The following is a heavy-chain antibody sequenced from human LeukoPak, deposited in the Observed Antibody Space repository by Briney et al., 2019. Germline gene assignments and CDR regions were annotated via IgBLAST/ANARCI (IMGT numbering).Heavy chain of an antibody. Sequence: SVKVSCKASGGTFSSYAISWVRQAPGQGLEWMGRVIPILGIANYAQKFQGRVTITADKSTSTAYMELSSLRSEDTAVYYCARDSGHSYGYHYFDYWGQGTLVTVSS. CDR1: GGTFSSYA. D-gene: IGHD5-18*01. V-gene: IGHV1-69*04. J-gene: IGHJ4*02. CDR3: ARDSGHSYGYHYFDY. CDR2: VIPILGIA.